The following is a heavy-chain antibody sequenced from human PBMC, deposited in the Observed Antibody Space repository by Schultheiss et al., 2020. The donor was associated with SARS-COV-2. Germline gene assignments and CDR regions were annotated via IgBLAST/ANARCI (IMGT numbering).Heavy chain of an antibody. CDR2: ISAHNGNT. V-gene: IGHV1-18*01. CDR3: ARDVNAVRGVLIPGGMDV. D-gene: IGHD3-10*01. Sequence: ASVKVSCKASGYTFTSYGISWVRQAPGQGLEWMGWISAHNGNTNYAQKLQGRVTMTTDTSTSTAYMELRSLRSDDTAVYYCARDVNAVRGVLIPGGMDVWGQGTTVTVSS. J-gene: IGHJ6*02. CDR1: GYTFTSYG.